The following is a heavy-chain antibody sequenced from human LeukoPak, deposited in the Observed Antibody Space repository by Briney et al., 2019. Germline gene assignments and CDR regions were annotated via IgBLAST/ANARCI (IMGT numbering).Heavy chain of an antibody. CDR3: ARDRYYSDTSGSYFDY. CDR1: GFTFSSYT. D-gene: IGHD3-22*01. J-gene: IGHJ4*02. V-gene: IGHV3-30*04. CDR2: ISYDGSNK. Sequence: GRSLRLSCAASGFTFSSYTMHWVRQAPGKGLEWVAVISYDGSNKYYADSVKGRFTISRDNSKNTLYLQMNSLRAEDTAVCYCARDRYYSDTSGSYFDYWGQGTLVTVSS.